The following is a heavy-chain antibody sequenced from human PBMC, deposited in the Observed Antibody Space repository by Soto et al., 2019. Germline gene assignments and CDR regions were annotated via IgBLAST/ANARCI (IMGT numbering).Heavy chain of an antibody. CDR1: GDSVTSSYW. V-gene: IGHV4-4*02. J-gene: IGHJ6*02. CDR3: ASTQGGRSRNYYYGMDV. CDR2: VYHSGNT. D-gene: IGHD3-16*01. Sequence: SETLSLTCAVSGDSVTSSYWWNWIRQSPGKGLEWIGEVYHSGNTNYNPSLKSRVTISVDTSKNQFSLKLSSVTAADTAVYYCASTQGGRSRNYYYGMDVWGQGTTVTVSS.